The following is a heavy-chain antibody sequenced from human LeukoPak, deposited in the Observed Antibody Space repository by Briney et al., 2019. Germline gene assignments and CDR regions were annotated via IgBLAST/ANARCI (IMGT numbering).Heavy chain of an antibody. Sequence: PSETLSLTRTVSGGSISSYYWSWIRQPPGKGLEWIGYIYYSGSTNYNPSLKSRVTISVDTSKNQFSLKLSSVTAADTAVYYCARDTNAYYDFWCGYLGAFDIWGQGTMVTVSS. CDR2: IYYSGST. CDR3: ARDTNAYYDFWCGYLGAFDI. J-gene: IGHJ3*02. CDR1: GGSISSYY. V-gene: IGHV4-59*01. D-gene: IGHD3-3*01.